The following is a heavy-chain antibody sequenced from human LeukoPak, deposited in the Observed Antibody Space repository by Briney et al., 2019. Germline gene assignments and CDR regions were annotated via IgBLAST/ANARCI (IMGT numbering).Heavy chain of an antibody. Sequence: SETLSLTCTVSGGSISSYYWSWIRQPPGKGLEWIGYIYYSGSTNYNPSLKSRVTISVDTSKNQFSLKLSSVTAADTAVYYCARDYGGTFDYWGQGTLVTVSS. CDR3: ARDYGGTFDY. CDR1: GGSISSYY. V-gene: IGHV4-59*01. CDR2: IYYSGST. D-gene: IGHD4-23*01. J-gene: IGHJ4*02.